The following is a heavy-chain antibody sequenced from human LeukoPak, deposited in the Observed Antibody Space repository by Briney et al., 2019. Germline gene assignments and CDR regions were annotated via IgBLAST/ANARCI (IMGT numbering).Heavy chain of an antibody. CDR2: INSDGSST. J-gene: IGHJ4*02. D-gene: IGHD2-21*01. CDR1: GFTFSSYW. Sequence: GGSLRLSCAASGFTFSSYWMHWVRQAPGKGLVWVSRINSDGSSTSYADSVKGRFTISRDNAKNTLYLQMNALRVEDTAVYYCATSPVISRDWGQGTLVTVSS. V-gene: IGHV3-74*01. CDR3: ATSPVISRD.